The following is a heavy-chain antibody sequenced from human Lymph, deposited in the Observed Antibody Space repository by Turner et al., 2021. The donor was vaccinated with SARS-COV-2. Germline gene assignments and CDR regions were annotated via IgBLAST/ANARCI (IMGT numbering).Heavy chain of an antibody. CDR1: GFTFSNYG. CDR2: IWYDGSNK. J-gene: IGHJ3*02. D-gene: IGHD3-22*01. CDR3: AREGYFYDTSRAFDI. V-gene: IGHV3-33*01. Sequence: QVQLVESGGGVVQPGRSLRLSGAASGFTFSNYGIHWVRQAPGKGLEWVAVIWYDGSNKYYADSVKGRFTISRDNSKNTLYLQMNSLRAEDTAVYYCAREGYFYDTSRAFDIWGQGTMVTVSS.